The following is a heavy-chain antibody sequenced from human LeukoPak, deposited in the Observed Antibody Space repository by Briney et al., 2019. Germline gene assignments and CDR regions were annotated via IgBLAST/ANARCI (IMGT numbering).Heavy chain of an antibody. CDR3: ARDQLLAAYYFDY. J-gene: IGHJ4*02. CDR1: GYSISSGYY. Sequence: SETLSLTCAVSGYSISSGYYWGWIRQPPGKGLEWIGSIYHSGSPYYNPSLKSRVTISVDTSKNQFSLKLSSVTAADTAVYYCARDQLLAAYYFDYWGQGTLVTVSS. D-gene: IGHD2-2*01. V-gene: IGHV4-38-2*02. CDR2: IYHSGSP.